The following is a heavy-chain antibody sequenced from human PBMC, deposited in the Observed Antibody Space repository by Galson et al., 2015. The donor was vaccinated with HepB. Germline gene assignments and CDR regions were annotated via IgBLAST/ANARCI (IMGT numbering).Heavy chain of an antibody. D-gene: IGHD2-15*01. CDR1: GYPFSSYT. V-gene: IGHV3-48*02. J-gene: IGHJ4*02. CDR2: ITTGGNSL. CDR3: ARSPWSPLYFDH. Sequence: SLRLSCAGSGYPFSSYTMSWVRQAPGKGLEWISYITTGGNSLFYLDSVKDRFTISRDNANSSLYLQMNSLRDEDTAVYFCARSPWSPLYFDHWGQGTLVTVSS.